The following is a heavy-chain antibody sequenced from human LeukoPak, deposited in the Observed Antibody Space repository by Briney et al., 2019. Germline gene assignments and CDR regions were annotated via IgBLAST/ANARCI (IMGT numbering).Heavy chain of an antibody. J-gene: IGHJ4*02. CDR2: IYYNGGT. CDR1: GDAKSVNH. D-gene: IGHD3-22*01. V-gene: IGHV4-59*01. Sequence: SETLLLAWKVSGDAKSVNHGGCLRQPPGKGLEWIAYIYYNGGTNYSPSLKSRVTILVDTSKNQFSLNVRSVTSADTAVYYCARGSGPHDGSGYSFDHWGQGTLVTVSS. CDR3: ARGSGPHDGSGYSFDH.